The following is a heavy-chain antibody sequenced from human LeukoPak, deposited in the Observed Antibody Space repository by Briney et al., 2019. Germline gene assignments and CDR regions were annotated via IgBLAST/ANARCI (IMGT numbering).Heavy chain of an antibody. CDR2: IYYSGST. J-gene: IGHJ1*01. CDR3: ARVVGRARSGYFQH. D-gene: IGHD4/OR15-4a*01. CDR1: GGSISSYY. Sequence: PSETLSLTCTVSGGSISSYYWSWIRQPPGKGLEWIGYIYYSGSTNYNPSLKSRVTISVDTSKNQFSLKLSSVTAADTAVYYCARVVGRARSGYFQHWGQGTLVTVSS. V-gene: IGHV4-59*12.